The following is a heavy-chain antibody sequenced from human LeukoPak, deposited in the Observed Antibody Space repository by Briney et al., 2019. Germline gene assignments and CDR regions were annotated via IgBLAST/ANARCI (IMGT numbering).Heavy chain of an antibody. J-gene: IGHJ4*02. CDR2: IKQDGSEK. CDR3: ARGVIAARSLLDY. V-gene: IGHV3-7*01. D-gene: IGHD6-6*01. Sequence: GGSLRLSCAASGFTFSSYWMSWVRQAPGKGLEWVANIKQDGSEKYYVDSVKGRFTISRDNAKNSLYLQMSSLRAEDTAVYYCARGVIAARSLLDYWGQGTLVTVSS. CDR1: GFTFSSYW.